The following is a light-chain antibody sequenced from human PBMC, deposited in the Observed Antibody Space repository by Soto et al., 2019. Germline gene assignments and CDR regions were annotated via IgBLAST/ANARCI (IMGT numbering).Light chain of an antibody. J-gene: IGLJ2*01. CDR3: GTWHSSLSAVV. Sequence: SVLTQPRTVSAAPGQPVTISCSGSSSNIGNNYVSWYQQLPGTAPKLLIYENNKRPSGIPDRFSGSKSGTLATLGITGLQTGDEADYYCGTWHSSLSAVVFGGGTRSPS. CDR2: ENN. CDR1: SSNIGNNY. V-gene: IGLV1-51*02.